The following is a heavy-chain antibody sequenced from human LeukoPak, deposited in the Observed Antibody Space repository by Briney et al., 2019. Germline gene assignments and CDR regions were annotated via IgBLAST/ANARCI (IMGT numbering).Heavy chain of an antibody. J-gene: IGHJ4*02. D-gene: IGHD3-22*01. CDR1: GGSISSSSYY. CDR3: ASISYYYDSSGAPPGD. V-gene: IGHV4-39*07. CDR2: IYHSGST. Sequence: PSETLSLTCTVSGGSISSSSYYWGWIRQPPGKGLEWIGSIYHSGSTHYNPSLKSRVTISVDTSKNQFSLKLSSVTAADTAVYYCASISYYYDSSGAPPGDWGQGTLVTVSS.